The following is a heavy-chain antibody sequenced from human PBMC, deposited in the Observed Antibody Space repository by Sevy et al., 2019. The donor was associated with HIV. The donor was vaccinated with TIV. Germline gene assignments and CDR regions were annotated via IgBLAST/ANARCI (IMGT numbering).Heavy chain of an antibody. V-gene: IGHV3-53*01. D-gene: IGHD1-20*01. CDR1: GFTVSSNY. CDR2: IYSGGST. Sequence: GGSLRLSCAASGFTVSSNYMSWVRQAPGKGLEWVSVIYSGGSTYYADSVKGRFTISRDNSKNTLYLQMNSLRAEDTTVYYCARYRSYSITGTYYYYYGMDVWGQGTTVTVSS. CDR3: ARYRSYSITGTYYYYYGMDV. J-gene: IGHJ6*02.